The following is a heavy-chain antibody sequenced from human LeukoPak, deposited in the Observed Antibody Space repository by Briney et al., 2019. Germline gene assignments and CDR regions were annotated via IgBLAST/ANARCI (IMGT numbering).Heavy chain of an antibody. V-gene: IGHV3-23*01. CDR3: ARDPFGSGSYYFPHFDY. CDR2: ISGSGGST. CDR1: GFTFSSYA. J-gene: IGHJ4*02. D-gene: IGHD3-10*01. Sequence: GGSLRLSCAASGFTFSSYAMSWVRQAPGKGLEWVSDISGSGGSTYYADSVKGRFTISRDTSKNTVYLQMKSLRGDDTAIYYCARDPFGSGSYYFPHFDYWGQGTLVTVSS.